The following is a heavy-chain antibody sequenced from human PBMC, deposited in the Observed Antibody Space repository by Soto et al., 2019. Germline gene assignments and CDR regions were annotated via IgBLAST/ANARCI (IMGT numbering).Heavy chain of an antibody. CDR3: AHMITFGRILSALDDF. J-gene: IGHJ4*02. CDR1: GYSISSGYY. V-gene: IGHV4-38-2*01. Sequence: SSETLSLTCGVSGYSISSGYYWSWIRQPPGKGLEWIGSIYHSGTTYYKPSVKSRVTMSVDTSKNQFSLKLSSATAADTAVYYCAHMITFGRILSALDDFWGQGTLVTVSS. D-gene: IGHD3-16*01. CDR2: IYHSGTT.